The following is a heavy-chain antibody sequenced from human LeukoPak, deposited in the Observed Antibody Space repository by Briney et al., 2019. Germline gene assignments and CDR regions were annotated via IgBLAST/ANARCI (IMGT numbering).Heavy chain of an antibody. CDR3: AGLYCSSTSCYYYYGMDV. Sequence: SETLSLTCTVSGGSISSSSYYWGWIRQPPGKGLEWTGSIYYGGSTNYNPSLKSLVTIPVDTSKNQFSLKLSPVTAAATAVYYCAGLYCSSTSCYYYYGMDVWGQGTPVTVSS. CDR2: IYYGGST. D-gene: IGHD2-2*01. CDR1: GGSISSSSYY. J-gene: IGHJ6*02. V-gene: IGHV4-39*01.